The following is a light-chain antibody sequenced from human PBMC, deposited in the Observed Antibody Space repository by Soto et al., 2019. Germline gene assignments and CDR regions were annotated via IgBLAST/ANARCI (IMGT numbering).Light chain of an antibody. CDR3: QQNDNLP. V-gene: IGKV1-33*01. Sequence: DIQMTQSPSSLSASVGDRVTITCQASQDISNYLNWYQQKPGKAPKLLIYDASNLETGVPSRFSGSGSGTDFTFTISSLHPEDIATYYWQQNDNLPFGGGTKVEIK. CDR1: QDISNY. CDR2: DAS. J-gene: IGKJ4*01.